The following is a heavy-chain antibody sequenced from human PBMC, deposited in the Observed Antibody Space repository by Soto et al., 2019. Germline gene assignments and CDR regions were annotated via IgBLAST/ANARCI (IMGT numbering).Heavy chain of an antibody. CDR3: ARARDDYGDGYYFDY. CDR1: GGSISSYY. V-gene: IGHV4-59*01. D-gene: IGHD4-17*01. CDR2: IYYSGST. J-gene: IGHJ4*02. Sequence: SETLSLTCTVSGGSISSYYWIWIRQPPGKGLEWIGYIYYSGSTNYNPSLKSRVTISVDTSKNQFSLKLSSVTAADTAVYYCARARDDYGDGYYFDYWGQGTLVTVSS.